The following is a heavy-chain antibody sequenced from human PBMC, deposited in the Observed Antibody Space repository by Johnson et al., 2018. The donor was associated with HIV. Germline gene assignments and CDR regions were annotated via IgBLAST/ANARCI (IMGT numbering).Heavy chain of an antibody. D-gene: IGHD3-22*01. CDR1: GFTVSSTY. J-gene: IGHJ3*01. CDR3: ARDLMDSSDYPPDAFDV. V-gene: IGHV3-53*01. Sequence: VQLVESGGGLIQPGGSLRLSCAASGFTVSSTYMSWVRQAPGKGLEWLSVIYSGGSTYYADSVKGRFTISRDNAKSSLYLQVSSLIADDTAMYFCARDLMDSSDYPPDAFDVWGQGTMVTVSS. CDR2: IYSGGST.